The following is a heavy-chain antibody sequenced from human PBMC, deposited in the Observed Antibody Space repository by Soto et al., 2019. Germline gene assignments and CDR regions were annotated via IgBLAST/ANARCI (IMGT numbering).Heavy chain of an antibody. V-gene: IGHV3-33*01. CDR1: GFTFSNYG. CDR3: ARVLGVIGPDLDY. Sequence: QVQLVESGGGVVQPGRSLRLSCVTSGFTFSNYGMHWVRQAPGKGLEWVAVIWYDGSKKYYLDSVKGRFTISRDDSKNTLYLQMSRLKAEHSAVYYCARVLGVIGPDLDYWGQGTTVTVSS. D-gene: IGHD2-21*01. CDR2: IWYDGSKK. J-gene: IGHJ4*02.